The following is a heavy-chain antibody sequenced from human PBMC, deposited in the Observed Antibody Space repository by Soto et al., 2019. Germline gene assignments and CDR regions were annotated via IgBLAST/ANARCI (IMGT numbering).Heavy chain of an antibody. Sequence: EVQLVESGGGLVKPGGSLRLSCAASGFTFSRYGMNWLRQAPGKGLEWVASISSSTSYVYYADSVKGRFSISRDNAKNILYLEMNSLRAEDTAVYYCARESEDLTSNFDYWGQGTLVTVSS. CDR1: GFTFSRYG. J-gene: IGHJ4*02. V-gene: IGHV3-21*06. CDR3: ARESEDLTSNFDY. CDR2: ISSSTSYV.